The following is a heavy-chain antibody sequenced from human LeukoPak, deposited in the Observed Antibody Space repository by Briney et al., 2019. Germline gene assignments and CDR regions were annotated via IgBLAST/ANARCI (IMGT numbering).Heavy chain of an antibody. CDR3: AREVYYYYYMDV. CDR2: IYYSGST. Sequence: SETLSLTCTVSGGSISSYYWSWIRQPPGKGLEWIGYIYYSGSTNYNPSLKSRVTISVDTSKNRFSLKLSSVTAADTAVYYCAREVYYYYYMDVWGKGTTVTVSS. J-gene: IGHJ6*03. CDR1: GGSISSYY. V-gene: IGHV4-59*01.